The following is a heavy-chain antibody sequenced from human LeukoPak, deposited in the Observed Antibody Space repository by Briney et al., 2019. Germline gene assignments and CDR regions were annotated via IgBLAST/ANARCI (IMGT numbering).Heavy chain of an antibody. CDR1: GGAFSGYY. Sequence: SETLSLTCAVYGGAFSGYYWSWIRQPPGKGLEWIGEINHSGSTNYNPSLKSRVTISVDTSKNQFSLQLNSVTPEDTAVYYCASHRWGYGWFDPWGQGTLVTVSS. CDR2: INHSGST. CDR3: ASHRWGYGWFDP. J-gene: IGHJ5*02. D-gene: IGHD7-27*01. V-gene: IGHV4-34*01.